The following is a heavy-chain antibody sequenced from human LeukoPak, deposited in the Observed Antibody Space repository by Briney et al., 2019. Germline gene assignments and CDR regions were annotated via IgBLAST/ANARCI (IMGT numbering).Heavy chain of an antibody. V-gene: IGHV4-4*08. Sequence: SETLSLTCTVSGGSISSYYWSWIRQPPGKGLEWIGYIYTSGSTNYNPSLKSRVTMSVDTSKNQFSLKLSSVTAADTAVYYCARVNRQYQLRDDYYFDYWGQGTLVTVSS. CDR2: IYTSGST. CDR1: GGSISSYY. CDR3: ARVNRQYQLRDDYYFDY. J-gene: IGHJ4*02. D-gene: IGHD2-2*01.